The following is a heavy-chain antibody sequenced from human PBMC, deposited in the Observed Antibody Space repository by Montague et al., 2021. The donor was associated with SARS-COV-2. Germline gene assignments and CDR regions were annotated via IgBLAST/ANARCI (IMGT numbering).Heavy chain of an antibody. Sequence: LRLSCAASGFTFSTYPMHWVRQAPGKGLEWLVVISYDGSKKDYADSVKGRFTISRDNSENMLYLQMNSLRAEDTAVYYCAKEQYSSSWSDFDYWGQGTVVAVSS. CDR3: AKEQYSSSWSDFDY. CDR1: GFTFSTYP. J-gene: IGHJ4*02. V-gene: IGHV3-30*04. D-gene: IGHD6-13*01. CDR2: ISYDGSKK.